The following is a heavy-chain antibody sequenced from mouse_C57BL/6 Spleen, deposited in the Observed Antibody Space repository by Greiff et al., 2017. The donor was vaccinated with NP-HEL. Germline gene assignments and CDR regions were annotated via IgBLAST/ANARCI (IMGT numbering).Heavy chain of an antibody. V-gene: IGHV5-6*01. J-gene: IGHJ2*01. CDR1: GFTFSSYG. CDR3: AREGHDYDVGFDY. Sequence: EVQVVESGGDLVKPGGSLKLSCAASGFTFSSYGMSWVRQTPDKRLEWVATISSGGSYTYYPDSVKGRFTISRDNAKNTLYLQMSSLKSEDTAMYYCAREGHDYDVGFDYWGQGTTLTVSS. D-gene: IGHD2-4*01. CDR2: ISSGGSYT.